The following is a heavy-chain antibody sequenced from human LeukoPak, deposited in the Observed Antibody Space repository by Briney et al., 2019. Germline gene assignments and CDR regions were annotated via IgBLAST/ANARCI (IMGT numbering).Heavy chain of an antibody. CDR3: AKYVKADSSDFD. Sequence: GGSLRLSCRASGFKFTNYGMTWVRQAPGKGLDWVSAISDTGSRTYYADSGKGPVTISRDNSKNTLFLQIKSLRVEDTAVYYCAKYVKADSSDFDWGQGTLVNVSS. CDR1: GFKFTNYG. V-gene: IGHV3-23*01. CDR2: ISDTGSRT. J-gene: IGHJ4*02. D-gene: IGHD6-25*01.